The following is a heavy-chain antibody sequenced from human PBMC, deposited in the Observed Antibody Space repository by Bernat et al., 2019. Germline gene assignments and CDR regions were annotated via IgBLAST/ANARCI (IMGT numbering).Heavy chain of an antibody. CDR3: ARGSPGYSSSWYLNY. Sequence: EVQLVESGGGLVQPGGSLRLSCAASGFTFGSYWMSWVRQAPGKRLEWVANIQQDGSETYYVDSVKGRFIISRDNAKNSLYLQMSSLRAEDTALYYCARGSPGYSSSWYLNYWGQGTLVTVSS. CDR2: IQQDGSET. D-gene: IGHD6-13*01. CDR1: GFTFGSYW. V-gene: IGHV3-7*03. J-gene: IGHJ4*02.